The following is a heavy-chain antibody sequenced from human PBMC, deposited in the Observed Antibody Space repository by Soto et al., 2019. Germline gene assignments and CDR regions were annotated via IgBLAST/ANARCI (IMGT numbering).Heavy chain of an antibody. J-gene: IGHJ4*02. CDR2: IYYSGST. V-gene: IGHV4-59*08. D-gene: IGHD3-16*01. CDR3: ARHNYDSGSTYFDY. Sequence: SETLSLTCTVSGGSISSYYWSWIRQPPGKGLEWIGYIYYSGSTNYNPSLKSRVTISVDTSKNQFSLKLNSMTAADTAVYYCARHNYDSGSTYFDYWGQGTVVTVSS. CDR1: GGSISSYY.